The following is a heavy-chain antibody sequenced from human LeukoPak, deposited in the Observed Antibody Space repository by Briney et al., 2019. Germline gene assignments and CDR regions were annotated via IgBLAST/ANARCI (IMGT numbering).Heavy chain of an antibody. V-gene: IGHV3-23*01. CDR1: GFTFRSYY. J-gene: IGHJ4*02. CDR2: VDGGGSGT. D-gene: IGHD1-26*01. CDR3: ARDMESGSFAFDY. Sequence: GGSLRLSCTVSGFTFRSYYMNWVRQPPGKGLEWVSSVDGGGSGTNYADSVKGRFTISRDNSKNTLYLQMNSLRAEDTAVYYCARDMESGSFAFDYWGQGTLVTVSS.